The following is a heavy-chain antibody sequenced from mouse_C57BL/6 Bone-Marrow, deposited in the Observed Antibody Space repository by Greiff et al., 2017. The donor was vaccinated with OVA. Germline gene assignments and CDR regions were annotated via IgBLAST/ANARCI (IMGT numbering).Heavy chain of an antibody. CDR3: ASFYDYDSYWYFDV. CDR2: IYPRSGNT. D-gene: IGHD2-4*01. Sequence: QVQLQQSGAELARPGASVKLSCKASGYTFTSYGISWVKQRTGQGLEWIGEIYPRSGNTYYNEKFKGKATLTADKSSSTAYMELRSLTSEDSAVYVCASFYDYDSYWYFDVWGTGTTVTVSS. V-gene: IGHV1-81*01. CDR1: GYTFTSYG. J-gene: IGHJ1*03.